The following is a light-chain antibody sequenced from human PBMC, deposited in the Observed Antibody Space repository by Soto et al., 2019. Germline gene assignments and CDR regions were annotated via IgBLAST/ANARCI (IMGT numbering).Light chain of an antibody. Sequence: EIVMTQSPATLSVSPGERVTLSCRASQSLSGNLAWYQQKPGLAPRLLINRASTRATGIPARFSGSGSETEFTLTISSLQSEDFADYYCQQYNNWPRTFGQGNKVEIK. V-gene: IGKV3-15*01. CDR2: RAS. CDR1: QSLSGN. J-gene: IGKJ1*01. CDR3: QQYNNWPRT.